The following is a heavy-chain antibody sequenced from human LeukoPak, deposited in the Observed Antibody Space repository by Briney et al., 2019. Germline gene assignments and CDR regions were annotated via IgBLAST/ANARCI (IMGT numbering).Heavy chain of an antibody. D-gene: IGHD1-26*01. CDR2: IKQDGSEK. J-gene: IGHJ4*02. CDR1: GFTFSSYW. Sequence: GGSLRLSCAGSGFTFSSYWMTWVRQVPGKGLEWVANIKQDGSEKNYVDAVKGRFTISRDNAKNSVYLQMNSLRAEDTAVYYCARAYSGSYYPFDYWGQGTLVTVSS. V-gene: IGHV3-7*01. CDR3: ARAYSGSYYPFDY.